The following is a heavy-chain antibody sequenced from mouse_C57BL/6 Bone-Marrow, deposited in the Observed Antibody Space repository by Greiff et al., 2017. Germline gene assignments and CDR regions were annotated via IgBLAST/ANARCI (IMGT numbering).Heavy chain of an antibody. D-gene: IGHD1-1*01. CDR2: IWSGGST. Sequence: QVQLQQSGPGLVQPSQSLSLTCTVSGFSLTSYGVHWVRQSPGKGLEWLGVIWSGGSTDYNAAFMFRLSITKDNSKSQVFFKMNSLQADDTAIYYCAIASSPWGFDVWGTGTTVTVSS. CDR1: GFSLTSYG. J-gene: IGHJ1*03. V-gene: IGHV2-5*01. CDR3: AIASSPWGFDV.